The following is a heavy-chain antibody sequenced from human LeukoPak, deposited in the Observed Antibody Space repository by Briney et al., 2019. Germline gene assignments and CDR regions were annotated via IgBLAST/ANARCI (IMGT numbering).Heavy chain of an antibody. D-gene: IGHD2-15*01. CDR2: ISGSGGST. CDR3: ARVVRGYCSGGSCYGIDY. Sequence: PGGSLRLSCAASGFTFSSYAMSWVRQAPGKGLGWVSAISGSGGSTYYADSVKGRFTISRDNSKNTLYLQMNSLRAEDTAVYYCARVVRGYCSGGSCYGIDYWGQGTLVTVSS. V-gene: IGHV3-23*01. J-gene: IGHJ4*02. CDR1: GFTFSSYA.